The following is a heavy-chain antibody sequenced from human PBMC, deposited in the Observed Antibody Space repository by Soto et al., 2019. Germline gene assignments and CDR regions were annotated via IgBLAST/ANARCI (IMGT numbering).Heavy chain of an antibody. CDR1: GYTFTNYG. V-gene: IGHV1-18*01. CDR2: ISAYNGNT. Sequence: QVQLVQSGAEVKPGASVKVSCKASGYTFTNYGISWVRQAPGQGLEWMGWISAYNGNTNYAQKLQGRVTMTTDTSTSTAYMELRSLRSDDTAVYYCAREGSPADYWGQGTLVTVSS. CDR3: AREGSPADY. D-gene: IGHD3-10*01. J-gene: IGHJ4*02.